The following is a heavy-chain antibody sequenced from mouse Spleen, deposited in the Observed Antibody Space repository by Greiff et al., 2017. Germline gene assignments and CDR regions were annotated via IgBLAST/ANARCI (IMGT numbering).Heavy chain of an antibody. D-gene: IGHD2-14*01. CDR3: ARDRGYDY. Sequence: EVKVVESGGGLVKPGGSLKLSCAASGFTFSSYAMSWVRQTPEKRLEWVATISSGGSYTYYPDSVKGRFTISRDNAKNTLYLQMSSLRSEDTAMYYCARDRGYDYWGQGTTLTVSS. CDR1: GFTFSSYA. CDR2: ISSGGSYT. J-gene: IGHJ2*01. V-gene: IGHV5-9-1*01.